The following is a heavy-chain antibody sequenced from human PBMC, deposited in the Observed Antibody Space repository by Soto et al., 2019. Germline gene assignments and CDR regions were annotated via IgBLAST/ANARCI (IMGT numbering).Heavy chain of an antibody. Sequence: QVQLVQSGAAVRRSGASVKVSCKASGYTFTTLAMHWVRQAPGQRLEWMGYINAGNGYTKYSQNFQGRVTVTRETLASTACMELSSLRAEDTAVYYCASQYCGDYCSADYGGQGTLVTVSS. V-gene: IGHV1-3*01. D-gene: IGHD2-21*02. CDR2: INAGNGYT. J-gene: IGHJ4*02. CDR1: GYTFTTLA. CDR3: ASQYCGDYCSADY.